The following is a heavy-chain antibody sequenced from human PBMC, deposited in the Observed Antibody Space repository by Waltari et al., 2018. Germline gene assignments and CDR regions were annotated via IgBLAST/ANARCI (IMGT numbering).Heavy chain of an antibody. Sequence: EVQLVESGGGLVQPGGSLRLSCEVSGFPLSNYWMHWVRQVPGKGLVWVSRIKHDGTGTIYADSVQGRFTISRDNGKNTLYLQMNSLRGEDTAVYFCGRGYNDRRLDYWGQGTLVTVSS. V-gene: IGHV3-74*01. CDR1: GFPLSNYW. D-gene: IGHD3-22*01. CDR3: GRGYNDRRLDY. J-gene: IGHJ4*02. CDR2: IKHDGTGT.